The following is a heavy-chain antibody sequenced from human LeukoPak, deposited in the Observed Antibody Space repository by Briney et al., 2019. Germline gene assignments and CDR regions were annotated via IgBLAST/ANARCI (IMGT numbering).Heavy chain of an antibody. J-gene: IGHJ3*02. Sequence: GGSLRLSCAASGFTFSSYSMNWVRQAPGKGLEWVSYISSSSSTIYYADSVKGRFTISRDNAKNSLYLQMNSLRAEDTAVYYCAKDPGTTPSDAFDIWGQGTMVTVSS. D-gene: IGHD1-7*01. CDR3: AKDPGTTPSDAFDI. V-gene: IGHV3-48*01. CDR1: GFTFSSYS. CDR2: ISSSSSTI.